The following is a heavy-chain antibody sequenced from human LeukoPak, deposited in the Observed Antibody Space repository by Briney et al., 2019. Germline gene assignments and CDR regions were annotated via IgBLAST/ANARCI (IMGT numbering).Heavy chain of an antibody. D-gene: IGHD6-13*01. CDR1: GGSFSGYY. J-gene: IGHJ4*02. Sequence: SETLSLTCAVYGGSFSGYYWSWIRQPPANGLEWIGEINHSGSTNYNPSLKSRVTISVDTSKNQFSLKLSSVTAADTAVYYCARSLPARIAAAGNFIDYWGQGTLVTVSS. V-gene: IGHV4-34*01. CDR3: ARSLPARIAAAGNFIDY. CDR2: INHSGST.